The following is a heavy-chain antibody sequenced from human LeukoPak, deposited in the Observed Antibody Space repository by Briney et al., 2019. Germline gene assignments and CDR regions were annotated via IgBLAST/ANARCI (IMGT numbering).Heavy chain of an antibody. CDR3: ARKRSSYDSSGKYFGAFDI. V-gene: IGHV1-69*10. D-gene: IGHD3-22*01. J-gene: IGHJ3*02. Sequence: GASVKVSCKASGGTFNNYGICWVRQAPGQGLEWMGGTIPTLGRTDYAQKFQDRVTITADESTSTAYMELTSLRSEDTALYYCARKRSSYDSSGKYFGAFDIWGQGTMVTVSS. CDR2: TIPTLGRT. CDR1: GGTFNNYG.